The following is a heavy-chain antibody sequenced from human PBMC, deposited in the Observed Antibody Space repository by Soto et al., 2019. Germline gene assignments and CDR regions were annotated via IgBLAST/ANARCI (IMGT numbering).Heavy chain of an antibody. CDR1: GYTFTSYY. CDR3: ARDREHCSGGSFYLHFYYYGMDV. Sequence: ASVKVSCKASGYTFTSYYMHWVRQAPGQGLEWMGIINPSGGSTSYAQKFQGRVTMTRDTSTSTVYMELSSLRSEDTAVYYCARDREHCSGGSFYLHFYYYGMDVWGQGTTVTVSS. CDR2: INPSGGST. D-gene: IGHD2-15*01. J-gene: IGHJ6*02. V-gene: IGHV1-46*01.